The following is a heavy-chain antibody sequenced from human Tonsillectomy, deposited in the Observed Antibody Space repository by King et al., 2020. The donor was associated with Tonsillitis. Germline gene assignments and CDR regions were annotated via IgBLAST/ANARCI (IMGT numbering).Heavy chain of an antibody. CDR1: GGSISSGSYY. J-gene: IGHJ3*02. CDR2: IYTSGRT. CDR3: ARGSSSWYSGAFDI. D-gene: IGHD6-13*01. V-gene: IGHV4-61*02. Sequence: QLQESGPGLVKPSQTLSLTCTVSGGSISSGSYYWSWIRQPAGKGLEWIGRIYTSGRTKYNPSLKSRVTISVDTSKNQFSLKLSSVTAADTAVYYCARGSSSWYSGAFDIWGQGTMVTVSS.